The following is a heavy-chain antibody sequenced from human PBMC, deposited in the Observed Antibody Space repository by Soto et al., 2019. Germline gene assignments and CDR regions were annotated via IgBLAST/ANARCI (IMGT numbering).Heavy chain of an antibody. J-gene: IGHJ4*02. D-gene: IGHD6-19*01. CDR2: IYHSGRT. Sequence: QVQLQESGPGLVKPSGTLSLSCAVSGDSISNDNWWSWIRQPPGKGLEWIGDIYHSGRTNYSPSLRSRVTMSVDTSKNHFSLRLESVTAADTAFYFCARVEHNSGWRIFDYWGQGSRITVSS. V-gene: IGHV4-4*02. CDR1: GDSISNDNW. CDR3: ARVEHNSGWRIFDY.